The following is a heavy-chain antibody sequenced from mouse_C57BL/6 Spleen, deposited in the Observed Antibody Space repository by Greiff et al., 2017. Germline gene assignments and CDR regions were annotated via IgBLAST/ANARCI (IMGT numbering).Heavy chain of an antibody. V-gene: IGHV1-74*01. D-gene: IGHD1-1*01. Sequence: QVQLQQPGAELVKPGASVKVSCKASGYTFTSYWMHWVKQRPGQGLEWIGRIHPSDRDTTYNQKFKGKATLNVDKSSSTAYMQLSSLTSEESAAYYCAIPYYYGSSSFDFWGQGTTLTVSS. J-gene: IGHJ2*01. CDR2: IHPSDRDT. CDR3: AIPYYYGSSSFDF. CDR1: GYTFTSYW.